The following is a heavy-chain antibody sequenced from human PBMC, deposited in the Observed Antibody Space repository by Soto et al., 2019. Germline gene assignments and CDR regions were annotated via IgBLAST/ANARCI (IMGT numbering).Heavy chain of an antibody. D-gene: IGHD2-2*01. CDR1: GYTFTSYS. CDR2: ISVYNGNT. J-gene: IGHJ4*02. V-gene: IGHV1-18*01. Sequence: QVQLVQSGAEVQKPGASVKVSCKASGYTFTSYSISWVRQAPGQGLEWMGWISVYNGNTNYAQKLQDRVTMTTDTSTSTAYMELRSLRSDDTAVYYCARGVGYCSGTSCRTYYFGYWGQGTLVTVSS. CDR3: ARGVGYCSGTSCRTYYFGY.